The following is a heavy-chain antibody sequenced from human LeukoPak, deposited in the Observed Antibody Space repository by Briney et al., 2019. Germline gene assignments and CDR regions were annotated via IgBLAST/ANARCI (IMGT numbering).Heavy chain of an antibody. D-gene: IGHD6-19*01. Sequence: ASVKVSCKASGYTFTGYYMHWVRQAPGQGLEWMGRINPNSGGTNYAQKFQARVTMTRDTSISTAYMELSRLRSDDTAVYYCARALYSSGWYVIDYWGQGTLVTVSS. CDR2: INPNSGGT. CDR1: GYTFTGYY. CDR3: ARALYSSGWYVIDY. J-gene: IGHJ4*02. V-gene: IGHV1-2*06.